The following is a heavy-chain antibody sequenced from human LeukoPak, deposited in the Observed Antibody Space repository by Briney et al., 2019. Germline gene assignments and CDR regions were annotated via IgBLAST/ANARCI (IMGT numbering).Heavy chain of an antibody. CDR3: ARHPEYYDILTGYRYYFDY. CDR1: GDSIGSYY. Sequence: SETLSLTCTVSGDSIGSYYWSWIRQPPGKGLEWIGYIYYSGSTNYNPSLNSRVAISVDTSRNQFSLKVRSVTAADTAVCYCARHPEYYDILTGYRYYFDYWGQGTLVTVSS. V-gene: IGHV4-59*01. J-gene: IGHJ4*02. D-gene: IGHD3-9*01. CDR2: IYYSGST.